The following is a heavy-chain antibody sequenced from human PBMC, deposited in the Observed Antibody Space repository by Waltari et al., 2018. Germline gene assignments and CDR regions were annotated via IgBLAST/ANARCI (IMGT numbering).Heavy chain of an antibody. CDR2: ITYDGTNK. CDR3: SRDPQVGANMFDY. Sequence: QVQLVESGGGLVQPGRSLRLSCAASGFSFSEYPMHWVRQAPGKGLEWVALITYDGTNKFYADSVRGRFSISRDNPRDTLFLDMNSLRPEDTAMYYCSRDPQVGANMFDYWGQGTLVTVSS. D-gene: IGHD1-26*01. V-gene: IGHV3-30-3*01. J-gene: IGHJ4*02. CDR1: GFSFSEYP.